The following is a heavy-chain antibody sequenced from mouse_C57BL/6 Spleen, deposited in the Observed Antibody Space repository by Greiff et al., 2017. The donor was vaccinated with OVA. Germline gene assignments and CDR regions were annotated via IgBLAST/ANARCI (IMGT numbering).Heavy chain of an antibody. V-gene: IGHV1-55*01. CDR1: GYTFTSYW. CDR3: ARSGYYGKDWYFDV. J-gene: IGHJ1*03. CDR2: IYPGSGST. Sequence: QVQLQQPGAELVKPGASVKMSCKASGYTFTSYWITWVKQRPGQGLAWIGDIYPGSGSTNYNEKFKSKATLTVDTSSSTAYMQLSSLTSEDSAVYYCARSGYYGKDWYFDVWGTGTTVTVSS. D-gene: IGHD1-1*01.